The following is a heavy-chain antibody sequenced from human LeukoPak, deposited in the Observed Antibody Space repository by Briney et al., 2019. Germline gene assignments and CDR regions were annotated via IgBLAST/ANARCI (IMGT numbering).Heavy chain of an antibody. D-gene: IGHD2-2*02. Sequence: ASVKVSCKASGYTFTGYYMHWVRQAPGQGLEWMGWINPNSGGTNYAQKFQGRVTMTRDTSISTAYMELSRLRSDDTAVYHCARGWGYCSSTSCYRSAFDIWGQGTMVTVSS. CDR2: INPNSGGT. J-gene: IGHJ3*02. CDR3: ARGWGYCSSTSCYRSAFDI. CDR1: GYTFTGYY. V-gene: IGHV1-2*02.